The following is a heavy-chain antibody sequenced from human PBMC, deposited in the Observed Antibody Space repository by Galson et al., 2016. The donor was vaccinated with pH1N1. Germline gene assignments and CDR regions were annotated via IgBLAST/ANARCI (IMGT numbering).Heavy chain of an antibody. Sequence: ETLSLTCAVSGGSISSRNWWSRVRQPPGQGLEWIGEIYHIRGTNYNPSLRRRVTISLDKSNNHFSLNLTSVTAADTAVYYCARDGGDYGGAGQYKYFDTWGQGTLVTVSS. CDR2: IYHIRGT. J-gene: IGHJ5*02. CDR3: ARDGGDYGGAGQYKYFDT. D-gene: IGHD4-23*01. CDR1: GGSISSRNW. V-gene: IGHV4-4*02.